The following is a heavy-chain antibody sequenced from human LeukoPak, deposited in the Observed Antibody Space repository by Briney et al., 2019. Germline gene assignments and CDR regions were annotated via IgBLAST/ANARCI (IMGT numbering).Heavy chain of an antibody. Sequence: GASVKVSCKASGYTFTSYGICWVRQAPGQGLEWMGWISAYNGNTNYEQKLQGRVTMTTDTSTSTAYMELRSLRSDDTAVYYCAREVYSRSLSWFDPWGQGTLVTVSS. V-gene: IGHV1-18*01. CDR2: ISAYNGNT. J-gene: IGHJ5*02. CDR1: GYTFTSYG. D-gene: IGHD6-6*01. CDR3: AREVYSRSLSWFDP.